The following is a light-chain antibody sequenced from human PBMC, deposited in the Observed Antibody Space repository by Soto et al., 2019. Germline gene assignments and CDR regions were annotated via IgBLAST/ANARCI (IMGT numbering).Light chain of an antibody. Sequence: QSALTQPPSASGSPGQSVTISCTGTSSDVGAYNYVSWYQQYPGKAPKLMIYEVSKRPSGVPNRFSGSKSGNTASLTVSGLQADDEADYYCTSYVSSNIWVFGGGTKLTVL. CDR2: EVS. J-gene: IGLJ3*02. CDR1: SSDVGAYNY. CDR3: TSYVSSNIWV. V-gene: IGLV2-8*01.